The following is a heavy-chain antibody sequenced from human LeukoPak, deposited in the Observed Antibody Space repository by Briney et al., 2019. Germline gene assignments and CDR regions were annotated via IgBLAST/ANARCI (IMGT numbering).Heavy chain of an antibody. D-gene: IGHD6-13*01. Sequence: SETLSLTCAVYGGSFSGYYWSWIRQPPGKGLEWIGEINHSGSTNYNPSLKSRVTISVDTSKNQFSLKLSSVTAADTAVYYCARGTAAAGTEVDYWGQGTLVTVSS. J-gene: IGHJ4*02. CDR2: INHSGST. CDR1: GGSFSGYY. V-gene: IGHV4-34*01. CDR3: ARGTAAAGTEVDY.